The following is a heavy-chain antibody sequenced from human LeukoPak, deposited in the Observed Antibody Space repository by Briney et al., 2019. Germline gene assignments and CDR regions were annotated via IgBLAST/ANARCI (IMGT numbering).Heavy chain of an antibody. CDR2: VSRDGSAQ. V-gene: IGHV3-30*18. Sequence: GKSLRLSCAASGFTFSSYGMHWVRQAPGKGLEWVAIVSRDGSAQYYGDSVKGRFTSSRDNSENTLYLQMNSLRAEDTALYYCAKESDSYYFDYWGQGSLVTVSS. CDR3: AKESDSYYFDY. D-gene: IGHD2-15*01. J-gene: IGHJ4*02. CDR1: GFTFSSYG.